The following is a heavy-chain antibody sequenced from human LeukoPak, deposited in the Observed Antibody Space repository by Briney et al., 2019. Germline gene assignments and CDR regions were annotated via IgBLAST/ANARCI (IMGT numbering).Heavy chain of an antibody. Sequence: SVKVSCKASGGTFSSYAISWVRQAPGQGLEWMGGIIPIFGTANYAQKFQGRVTMTRDTSTSTVYMELSSLRSEDTAVYYCARDQDHCSGGSCYPTFDYWGQGTLVTVSS. CDR2: IIPIFGTA. J-gene: IGHJ4*02. V-gene: IGHV1-69*05. D-gene: IGHD2-15*01. CDR1: GGTFSSYA. CDR3: ARDQDHCSGGSCYPTFDY.